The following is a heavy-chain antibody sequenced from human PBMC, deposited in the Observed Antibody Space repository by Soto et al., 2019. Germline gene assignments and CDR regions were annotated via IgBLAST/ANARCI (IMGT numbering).Heavy chain of an antibody. D-gene: IGHD3-16*01. CDR3: ARFLRGKERRRHYYFDY. V-gene: IGHV3-11*05. J-gene: IGHJ4*02. CDR2: ISSSSSYT. CDR1: GFTFSDYY. Sequence: QVQLVESGGGLVKPGGSLRLSCAASGFTFSDYYMRWIRQAPGKGLEWVSYISSSSSYTNYADSVKGRFTISRDNAKNSLYLQMNSLRAEDTAVYYCARFLRGKERRRHYYFDYWGQGTLVTVSS.